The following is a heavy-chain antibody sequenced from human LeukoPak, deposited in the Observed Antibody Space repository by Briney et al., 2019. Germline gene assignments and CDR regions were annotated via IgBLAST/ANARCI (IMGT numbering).Heavy chain of an antibody. D-gene: IGHD5-18*01. CDR3: VKVPADTQLHY. Sequence: PGGSLRLSCSASEFPLSSLLMHWVRQAPGKGLEYVSAISSNGDLTYYGDSLKGRITISRDNSKDTLYLQMSDLRADDTALYYCVKVPADTQLHYWGQGTLVTVSS. J-gene: IGHJ4*02. CDR2: ISSNGDLT. V-gene: IGHV3-64D*09. CDR1: EFPLSSLL.